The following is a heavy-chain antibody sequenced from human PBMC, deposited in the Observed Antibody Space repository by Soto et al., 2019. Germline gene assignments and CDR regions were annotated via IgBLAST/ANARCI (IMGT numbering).Heavy chain of an antibody. J-gene: IGHJ6*02. Sequence: PSETLSLTCTVSGGSISSGDYYWSWIRQPPGKGLEWIGYIYYSGSTYYNPSLKSRVTISVDTSKNQFSLKLSSVTAADTAVYYCAKPYSSSSKSSRAYYGMDVWGQGTTVTVSS. CDR2: IYYSGST. D-gene: IGHD6-6*01. CDR1: GGSISSGDYY. CDR3: AKPYSSSSKSSRAYYGMDV. V-gene: IGHV4-30-4*01.